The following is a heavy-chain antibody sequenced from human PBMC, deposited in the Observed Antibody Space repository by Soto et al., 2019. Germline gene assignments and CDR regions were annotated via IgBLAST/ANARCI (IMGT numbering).Heavy chain of an antibody. Sequence: SETLSLTCNVSGGPIKTDDYYWNWIRQPPGKGLEWIGCVFYSGATNYSPSLKSRAAISMDTSKNQFSLSLTSVTAADTAVYYCARGGHSYGHLLFWGQGIRVTVSS. D-gene: IGHD3-10*01. CDR2: VFYSGAT. CDR3: ARGGHSYGHLLF. CDR1: GGPIKTDDYY. J-gene: IGHJ4*02. V-gene: IGHV4-30-4*01.